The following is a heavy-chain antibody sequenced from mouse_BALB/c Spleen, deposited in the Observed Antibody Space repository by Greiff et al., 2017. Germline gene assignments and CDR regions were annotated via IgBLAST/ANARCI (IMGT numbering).Heavy chain of an antibody. CDR1: GYTFTSYW. CDR3: TSSMGDYADY. J-gene: IGHJ2*01. V-gene: IGHV1-69*02. CDR2: IYPSDSYT. D-gene: IGHD2-4*01. Sequence: QVQLQQPGAELVRPGASVKLSCKASGYTFTSYWINWVKQRPGQGLEWIGNIYPSDSYTNYNQKFKDKATLTVDKSSSTAYMQLSSPTSEDSAVYYCTSSMGDYADYWGQGTTLTVSS.